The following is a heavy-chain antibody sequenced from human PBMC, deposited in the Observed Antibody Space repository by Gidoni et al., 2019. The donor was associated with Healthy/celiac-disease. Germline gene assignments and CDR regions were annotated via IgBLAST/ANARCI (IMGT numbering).Heavy chain of an antibody. V-gene: IGHV3-23*01. J-gene: IGHJ4*02. CDR3: ATHVRWLVNPWFDY. D-gene: IGHD6-19*01. Sequence: FTISRDNSKNTLYLQMNSLRAEDTAVYYCATHVRWLVNPWFDYWGQGTLVTVSS.